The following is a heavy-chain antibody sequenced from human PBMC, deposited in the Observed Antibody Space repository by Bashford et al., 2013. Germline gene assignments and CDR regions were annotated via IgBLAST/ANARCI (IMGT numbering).Heavy chain of an antibody. V-gene: IGHV1-58*02. D-gene: IGHD4-17*01. CDR3: AKVTKTYYAMDV. Sequence: VASVKVSCKASGFTFTSSAMQWVRQARGQRLEWIGWIVVGSGNTNYAQKFQGRVTFTRDTSASTAYLELSSLRSEDTAVFYCAKVTKTYYAMDVWGQGTTVTVSS. CDR1: GFTFTSSA. CDR2: IVVGSGNT. J-gene: IGHJ6*02.